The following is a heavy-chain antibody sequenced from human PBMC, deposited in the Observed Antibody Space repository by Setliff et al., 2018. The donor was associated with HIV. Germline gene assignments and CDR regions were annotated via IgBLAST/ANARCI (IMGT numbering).Heavy chain of an antibody. J-gene: IGHJ4*02. Sequence: KTSETLSLTCTVSGGSLSSTTYYWGWIRQPPGKGLEWIGIIDYSGNTYYNPSLMSRITISVDTSKNQFSLKLSSVTAADTAVYYCERSGPVWFGEPPYYFDSWGLGTLVTVTS. D-gene: IGHD3-10*01. CDR1: GGSLSSTTYY. V-gene: IGHV4-39*07. CDR2: IDYSGNT. CDR3: ERSGPVWFGEPPYYFDS.